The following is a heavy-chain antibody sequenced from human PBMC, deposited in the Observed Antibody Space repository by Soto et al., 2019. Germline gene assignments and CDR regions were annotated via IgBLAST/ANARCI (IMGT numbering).Heavy chain of an antibody. Sequence: ASVKVSCKASGYTFTSYGISWVRQAPGQGLEWMGWISAYNGNTNYAQKLQGRVTMTTDTSTSTAYMELRSLRSDDTAVYYCARDTYYDFWSGYSTYGMDVWGQGTTVTAP. CDR3: ARDTYYDFWSGYSTYGMDV. CDR1: GYTFTSYG. CDR2: ISAYNGNT. D-gene: IGHD3-3*01. V-gene: IGHV1-18*04. J-gene: IGHJ6*02.